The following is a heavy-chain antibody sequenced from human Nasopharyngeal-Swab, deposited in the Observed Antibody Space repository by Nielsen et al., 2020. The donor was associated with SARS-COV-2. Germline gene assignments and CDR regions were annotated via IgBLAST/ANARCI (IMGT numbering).Heavy chain of an antibody. J-gene: IGHJ6*03. V-gene: IGHV4-38-2*01. CDR1: GYSLSSGYY. D-gene: IGHD6-19*01. CDR3: ARIAVASADYYYYMDV. Sequence: SESLSLTCAVSGYSLSSGYYWGWIRQSPGKGLEWIGAMFHRGSTYLNPSLKSRVTISIDKSKNQFSLELSSVTAADTAVYYCARIAVASADYYYYMDVWGKGTTVTVSS. CDR2: MFHRGST.